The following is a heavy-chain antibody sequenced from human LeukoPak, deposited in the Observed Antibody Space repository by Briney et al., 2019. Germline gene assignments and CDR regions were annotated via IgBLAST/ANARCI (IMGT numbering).Heavy chain of an antibody. CDR3: ARGRDGYLYYFDY. CDR2: IYHSGST. D-gene: IGHD5-24*01. Sequence: SQTLSLTCTVSGGPISSGGYYWSWIRQPPGKGLEWIGYIYHSGSTYYNPSLKSRVTISVDRSKNQFSLKLSSVTAADTAVYYCARGRDGYLYYFDYWGQGTLVTVSS. CDR1: GGPISSGGYY. J-gene: IGHJ4*02. V-gene: IGHV4-30-2*01.